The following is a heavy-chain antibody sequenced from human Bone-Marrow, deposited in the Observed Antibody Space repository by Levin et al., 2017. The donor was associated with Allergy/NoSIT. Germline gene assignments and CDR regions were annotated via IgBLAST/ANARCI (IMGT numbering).Heavy chain of an antibody. V-gene: IGHV1-18*01. CDR1: GYTFTSYG. Sequence: ASVKVSCKASGYTFTSYGISWVRQAPGQGLEWMGWISAYNGNTNYAQKLQGRVTMTTDTSTSTAYMELRSLRSDDTAVYYCARLKPTIFGVVIPRYWFDPWGQGTLVTVSS. CDR3: ARLKPTIFGVVIPRYWFDP. CDR2: ISAYNGNT. J-gene: IGHJ5*02. D-gene: IGHD3-3*01.